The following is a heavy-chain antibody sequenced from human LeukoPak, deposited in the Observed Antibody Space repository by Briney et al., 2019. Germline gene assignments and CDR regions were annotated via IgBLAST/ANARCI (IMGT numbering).Heavy chain of an antibody. CDR2: IYYSGST. V-gene: IGHV4-39*01. D-gene: IGHD1-1*01. CDR3: ARSREENWNDDGFGWDY. J-gene: IGHJ4*02. Sequence: SETLSLTCTVSGGSISSSSYYWGWIRQPPGKGLEWIGSIYYSGSTYYNPSLKSRVTISVDTSKNQFSLKLSSVTAADTAVYYCARSREENWNDDGFGWDYWGQGTLVTVSS. CDR1: GGSISSSSYY.